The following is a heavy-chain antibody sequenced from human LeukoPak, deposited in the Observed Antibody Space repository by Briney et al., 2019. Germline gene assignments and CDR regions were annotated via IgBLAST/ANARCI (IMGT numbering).Heavy chain of an antibody. D-gene: IGHD1-26*01. Sequence: GESLKISCRGSGYTFTSYWITWVRQMPGKGLEWMGWIDPSDSYTNYSPSFQGHVTISADKSISTAFLQWSSLKASDTAMYYCARFSVGGTYYPNYWGQGTLVSVSS. J-gene: IGHJ4*02. CDR3: ARFSVGGTYYPNY. CDR1: GYTFTSYW. CDR2: IDPSDSYT. V-gene: IGHV5-10-1*01.